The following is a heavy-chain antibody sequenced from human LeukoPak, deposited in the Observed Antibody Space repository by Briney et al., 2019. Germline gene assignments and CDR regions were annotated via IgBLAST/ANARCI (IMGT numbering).Heavy chain of an antibody. CDR2: IKQDGSEK. CDR3: ARGLAAAGTRGPY. V-gene: IGHV3-7*04. Sequence: GGSLRLSCAASGFTFSSYWMSWVRQAPGKGLEWVANIKQDGSEKYYVDSVKGRFTISRDNAKISLYLQMNSLRAEDTAVYYCARGLAAAGTRGPYWGQGTLVTVSS. D-gene: IGHD6-13*01. CDR1: GFTFSSYW. J-gene: IGHJ4*02.